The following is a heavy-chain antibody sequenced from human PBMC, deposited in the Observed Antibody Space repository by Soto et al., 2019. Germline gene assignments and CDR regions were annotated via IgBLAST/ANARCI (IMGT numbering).Heavy chain of an antibody. Sequence: QVQLQQWGAGLLKPSETLSLTCAVDGGSFSGYYWSWIRQPPGKGLEWIGEINHSGSTNYNPSLKSRVTISVDTSKNQVSLKLSSVTAADTAVYYCARGKRTRGYSGYDSNWFDPWGQGPLVTVSS. CDR3: ARGKRTRGYSGYDSNWFDP. CDR1: GGSFSGYY. J-gene: IGHJ5*02. CDR2: INHSGST. V-gene: IGHV4-34*01. D-gene: IGHD5-12*01.